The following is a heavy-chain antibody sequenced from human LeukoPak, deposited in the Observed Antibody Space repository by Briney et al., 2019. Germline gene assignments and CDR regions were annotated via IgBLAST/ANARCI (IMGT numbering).Heavy chain of an antibody. CDR2: INHSGST. V-gene: IGHV4-34*01. Sequence: SETLSLTSAVYGGSFSGYYWSWMRQPPGKGLEWIGEINHSGSTNYNPSLKSRVTISVDTSKNQFSLKLSSVTAADTAVYYCARGLYDSSAGYYFDYWGQGTLVTVSS. CDR1: GGSFSGYY. J-gene: IGHJ4*02. CDR3: ARGLYDSSAGYYFDY. D-gene: IGHD3-22*01.